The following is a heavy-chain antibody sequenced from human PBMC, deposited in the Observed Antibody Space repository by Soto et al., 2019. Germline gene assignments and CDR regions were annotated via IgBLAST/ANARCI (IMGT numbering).Heavy chain of an antibody. CDR1: GFTFRSYV. V-gene: IGHV3-33*05. CDR2: TLYDGSNN. D-gene: IGHD3-16*01. J-gene: IGHJ4*02. Sequence: QVQLVESGGGVVQPGTSLRLSCVVSGFTFRSYVIHWVRQAPGKGLEWVALTLYDGSNNFYGDSVKGRFTISRHNSRNTVELQMDSFRFEDTALYYCARWGTSGGLDVWGQGTLVTVSS. CDR3: ARWGTSGGLDV.